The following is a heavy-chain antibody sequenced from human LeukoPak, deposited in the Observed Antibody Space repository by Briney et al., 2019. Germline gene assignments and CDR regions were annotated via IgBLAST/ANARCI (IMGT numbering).Heavy chain of an antibody. CDR2: IYYSGNT. V-gene: IGHV4-39*01. Sequence: SETLSLTCTVSGGSISSSSHYWGWTRQPPGKGLEWIGSIYYSGNTYYSPSLKSRVTLSVDTSRNQFSLKLSSVTATDTAVYYCARHPYDFWSGYYKEWGQGTQVTVSS. CDR3: ARHPYDFWSGYYKE. D-gene: IGHD3-3*01. CDR1: GGSISSSSHY. J-gene: IGHJ4*02.